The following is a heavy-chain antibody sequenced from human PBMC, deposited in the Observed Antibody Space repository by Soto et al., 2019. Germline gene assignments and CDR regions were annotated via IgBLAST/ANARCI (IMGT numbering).Heavy chain of an antibody. D-gene: IGHD5-12*01. V-gene: IGHV4-4*02. CDR3: ARAAAGGYSAYEVFDY. CDR2: IYHSGST. Sequence: SETLSLTCAVSGGSISSSNWWSWVRRPPGKGLEWIGEIYHSGSTNYNPSLKSRVTISVDKSKNQFSLNLSSVTAADTAVYYCARAAAGGYSAYEVFDYWGQGTLVTVSS. J-gene: IGHJ4*02. CDR1: GGSISSSNW.